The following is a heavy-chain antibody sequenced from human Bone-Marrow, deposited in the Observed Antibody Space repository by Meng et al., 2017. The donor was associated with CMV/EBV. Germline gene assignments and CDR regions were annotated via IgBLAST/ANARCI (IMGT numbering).Heavy chain of an antibody. Sequence: GGSLRLSCAASGFAFGDYGMHWVSQSPGRGLEWVAFIRSGGLDKFYAGSVSGRFTVSRDDFKKTLHLQMNSLRAEDTATYYCAKEEYSISVGRDYWGQGTPVTVSS. CDR1: GFAFGDYG. J-gene: IGHJ4*02. D-gene: IGHD6-6*01. V-gene: IGHV3-30*02. CDR3: AKEEYSISVGRDY. CDR2: IRSGGLDK.